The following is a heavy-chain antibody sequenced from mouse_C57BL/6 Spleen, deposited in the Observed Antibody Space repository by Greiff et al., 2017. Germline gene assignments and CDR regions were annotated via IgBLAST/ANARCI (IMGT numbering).Heavy chain of an antibody. D-gene: IGHD1-1*01. Sequence: VQLQESGPGLVQPSPSLSITCTVSGFSLTSYGVHWVRQSPGKGLEWLGVIWSGGSTDYNAAFISRLSISKDNSKSQVFFKMNSLQADDTAIYYCARGGDYGSSYEGPHYYAMDYWGQGTSVTVSS. CDR2: IWSGGST. CDR1: GFSLTSYG. V-gene: IGHV2-2*01. J-gene: IGHJ4*01. CDR3: ARGGDYGSSYEGPHYYAMDY.